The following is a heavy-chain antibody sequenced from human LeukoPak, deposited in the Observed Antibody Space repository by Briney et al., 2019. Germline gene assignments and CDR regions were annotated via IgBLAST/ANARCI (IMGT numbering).Heavy chain of an antibody. CDR3: AKGASYYGSGSYFDY. V-gene: IGHV3-23*01. J-gene: IGHJ4*02. Sequence: PGGSLRLSCAASGFTFSSYGMSWVRQAPGKGLEWVSAISGSGGSTYYADSVKGRFTISRDNSKNTLYLQMNSLRAEDTAVYYCAKGASYYGSGSYFDYWGQGTLVTVSS. D-gene: IGHD3-10*01. CDR1: GFTFSSYG. CDR2: ISGSGGST.